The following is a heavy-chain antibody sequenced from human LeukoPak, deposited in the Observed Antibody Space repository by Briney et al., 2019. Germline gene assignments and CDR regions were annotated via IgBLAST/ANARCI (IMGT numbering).Heavy chain of an antibody. D-gene: IGHD2-2*01. CDR2: ISTDGRST. V-gene: IGHV3-23*01. CDR3: AKSKGIVPAAPPYYFDY. J-gene: IGHJ4*02. CDR1: GFTFNNYA. Sequence: GGSLRLSCAASGFTFNNYAMSWVRQAPGKGLEWVSAISTDGRSTHYADSVEGRFSISRDNSESTLYLQMNSLRAEDTAVYYCAKSKGIVPAAPPYYFDYWGQGTLVTVSS.